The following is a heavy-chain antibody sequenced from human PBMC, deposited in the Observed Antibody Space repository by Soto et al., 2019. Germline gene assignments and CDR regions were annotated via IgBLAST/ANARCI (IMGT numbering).Heavy chain of an antibody. J-gene: IGHJ4*02. CDR1: GYTFTSYG. CDR2: ISACNGNT. Sequence: QVQLVQSGAEVKKPGASVKVSCKASGYTFTSYGISWVRQAPGQGLEWMGWISACNGNTNYAQKLQRRVTMTTDPSTRTAYMALRSLRSDDTAVYYCVVAAQPYYFDYWGQGTLVTVSS. CDR3: VVAAQPYYFDY. D-gene: IGHD2-15*01. V-gene: IGHV1-18*01.